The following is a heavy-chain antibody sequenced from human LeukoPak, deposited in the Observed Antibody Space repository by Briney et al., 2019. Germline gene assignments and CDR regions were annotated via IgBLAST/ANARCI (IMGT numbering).Heavy chain of an antibody. CDR1: GFPFSSYW. J-gene: IGHJ4*02. Sequence: GSPRLSCVASGFPFSSYWMTWVRQPPGKGLEWIGEINHSGSTNYNASLKSRVTISVDTSKNLFSLKLSSVTAADTSVYYCARGFGDYGANGGEEYDYWGQGTLVTVSS. CDR3: ARGFGDYGANGGEEYDY. CDR2: INHSGST. D-gene: IGHD4-17*01. V-gene: IGHV4-34*01.